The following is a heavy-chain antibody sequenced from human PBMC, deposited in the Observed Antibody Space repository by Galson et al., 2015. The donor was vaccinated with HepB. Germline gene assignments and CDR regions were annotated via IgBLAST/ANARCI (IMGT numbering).Heavy chain of an antibody. Sequence: SLRLSCAATGFTFSSYAMHWVRQAPGKGLEWVAVISYDGSNKYYADSVKGRFTISRDNSKNTLYLQMNSLRAEDTAVYYCARESGYCSSTSCYYFDYWGQGTLVTVSS. CDR3: ARESGYCSSTSCYYFDY. V-gene: IGHV3-30-3*01. J-gene: IGHJ4*02. CDR2: ISYDGSNK. D-gene: IGHD2-2*01. CDR1: GFTFSSYA.